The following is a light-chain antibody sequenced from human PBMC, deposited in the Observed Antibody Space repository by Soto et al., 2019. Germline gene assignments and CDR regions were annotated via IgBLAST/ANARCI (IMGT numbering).Light chain of an antibody. V-gene: IGKV1-39*01. CDR3: QQSYSTPFT. CDR2: AAS. CDR1: QSISSS. J-gene: IGKJ3*01. Sequence: DIQMTHSPSSLSASVGDRVTITCRASQSISSSLNWYQQKPAKAPKPLIYAASSLQSGVPSRFSGSGSGTDFTLTISSLQPEDFATYYCQQSYSTPFTFGPGTKVDIK.